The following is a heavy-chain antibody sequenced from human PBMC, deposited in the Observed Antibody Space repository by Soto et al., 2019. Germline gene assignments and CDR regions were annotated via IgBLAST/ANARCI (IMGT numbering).Heavy chain of an antibody. Sequence: GGSLRLSCAASVFTFSSYGMHWVRQAPGKGLEWVAVIWYDGSNKYYADSVKGRFTISRDNSKNTLYLQMNSLRAEDTAVYYCARDQGAQHYYDSSGYADVWGQGTTVTVSS. CDR3: ARDQGAQHYYDSSGYADV. CDR1: VFTFSSYG. J-gene: IGHJ6*02. D-gene: IGHD3-22*01. V-gene: IGHV3-33*01. CDR2: IWYDGSNK.